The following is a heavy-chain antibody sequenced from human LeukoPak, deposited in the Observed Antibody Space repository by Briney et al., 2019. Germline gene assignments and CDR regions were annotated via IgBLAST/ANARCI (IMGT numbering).Heavy chain of an antibody. V-gene: IGHV3-53*01. CDR2: IYSGGST. CDR3: AREAWADKFRSGYYYMDV. CDR1: GFTVSSNY. Sequence: GGSLRLSCAASGFTVSSNYMSWVRQAPGKGLEWVSVIYSGGSTYYAASVKGRFTISRDNSKNTLYLQMTSLRAEDTAVYYCAREAWADKFRSGYYYMDVWGKGTTVTVSS. J-gene: IGHJ6*03. D-gene: IGHD2-15*01.